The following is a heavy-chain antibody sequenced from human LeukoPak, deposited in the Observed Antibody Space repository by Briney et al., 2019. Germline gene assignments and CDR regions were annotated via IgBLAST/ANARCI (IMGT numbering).Heavy chain of an antibody. J-gene: IGHJ3*02. Sequence: SETLSLTCTVSGGSISSHYWSWIRQPPGKGLEWIGYIYYSGSTNYNPSLKSRVTISVDTSKNQFSLKLSSVTAADTAVYYCARSSWYPDAFDIWGQGTMVTVSS. V-gene: IGHV4-59*11. D-gene: IGHD6-13*01. CDR3: ARSSWYPDAFDI. CDR2: IYYSGST. CDR1: GGSISSHY.